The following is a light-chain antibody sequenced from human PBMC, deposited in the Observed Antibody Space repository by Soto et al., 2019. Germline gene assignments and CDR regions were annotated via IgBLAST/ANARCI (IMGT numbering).Light chain of an antibody. CDR1: SSDVGGYNY. J-gene: IGLJ3*02. CDR3: SSCTRINTWV. CDR2: EVS. Sequence: QSALTQPASVSGSPGQSITISCTGTSSDVGGYNYVSWYQQHPGKAPKLMIYEVSNRPSGVSNRFSGSKSGNTASLTISGLQAEDEADYYCSSCTRINTWVFGGGTKLTV. V-gene: IGLV2-14*01.